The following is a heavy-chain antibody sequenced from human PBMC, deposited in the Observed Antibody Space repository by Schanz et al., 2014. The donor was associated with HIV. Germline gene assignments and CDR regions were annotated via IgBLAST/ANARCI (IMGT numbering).Heavy chain of an antibody. J-gene: IGHJ4*02. V-gene: IGHV3-23*04. CDR1: GFSFDTFG. CDR3: AKPEYDSSGNSQSHFDY. Sequence: VQLVESGGGVVQPGRSLRLSCAGSGFSFDTFGIHWVRQAPGKGLEWISAVRHDGGATYYADSVKGRFTISRDNSRNTLYLQMTTLRTEDTAVYYCAKPEYDSSGNSQSHFDYWGQGTLVTVSS. D-gene: IGHD3-22*01. CDR2: VRHDGGAT.